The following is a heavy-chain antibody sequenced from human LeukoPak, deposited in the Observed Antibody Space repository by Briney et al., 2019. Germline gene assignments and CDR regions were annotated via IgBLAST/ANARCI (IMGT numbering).Heavy chain of an antibody. V-gene: IGHV4-34*01. J-gene: IGHJ3*02. D-gene: IGHD6-6*01. CDR3: ARGRSSSSSASDI. CDR2: INHSGST. Sequence: SETLSLTCAVYGGSLSGYYGSWIRQPPGKGLEWIGEINHSGSTNYNPSLKSRVTISVDTSKNQFSLKLSSVTAADTAVYYCARGRSSSSSASDIWGQGTMVTVSS. CDR1: GGSLSGYY.